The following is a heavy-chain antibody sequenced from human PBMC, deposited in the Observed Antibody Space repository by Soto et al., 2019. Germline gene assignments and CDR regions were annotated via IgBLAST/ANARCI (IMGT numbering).Heavy chain of an antibody. CDR1: GYTFPGYG. Sequence: ASVKVSCKASGYTFPGYGISWVRQAPGQGLEWMGWISPFNGNTHYAQHLQGRVTMTTDTSTSTAYTELRSLTSDDTAIYYCARGLKAVTMNADWEFDSWGQGTLVTVS. V-gene: IGHV1-18*01. CDR2: ISPFNGNT. CDR3: ARGLKAVTMNADWEFDS. J-gene: IGHJ4*02. D-gene: IGHD3-9*01.